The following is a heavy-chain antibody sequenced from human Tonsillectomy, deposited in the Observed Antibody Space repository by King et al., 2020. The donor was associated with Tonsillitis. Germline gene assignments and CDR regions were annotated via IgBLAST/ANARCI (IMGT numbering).Heavy chain of an antibody. D-gene: IGHD6-6*01. CDR3: ARICPRQLVEGYDDHYYYMAV. Sequence: VTLKESGPALVKPTQTLTLTCTFSGFSLSTSGMCMSWIRQPPGKALEWLARIDWDDDKYYSTSLNTRLTISKDTSKNQVVFTMTNMDPVDTATYYCARICPRQLVEGYDDHYYYMAVWGKGTTVTVSS. CDR1: GFSLSTSGMC. CDR2: IDWDDDK. V-gene: IGHV2-70*11. J-gene: IGHJ6*03.